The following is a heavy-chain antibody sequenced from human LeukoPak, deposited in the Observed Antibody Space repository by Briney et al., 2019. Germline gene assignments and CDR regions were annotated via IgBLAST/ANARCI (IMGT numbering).Heavy chain of an antibody. D-gene: IGHD3-10*01. V-gene: IGHV3-9*01. CDR1: GFTFDDYA. CDR3: AKDGGFRGVIRGAFDI. CDR2: ISWNSGSI. Sequence: GGSLRLSCAASGFTFDDYAMRWVRQAPGKGLEWVSGISWNSGSIGYADSVKGRFTISRDNAKNSLYLQMNSLRAEDTALYYCAKDGGFRGVIRGAFDIWGQGTMVTVSS. J-gene: IGHJ3*02.